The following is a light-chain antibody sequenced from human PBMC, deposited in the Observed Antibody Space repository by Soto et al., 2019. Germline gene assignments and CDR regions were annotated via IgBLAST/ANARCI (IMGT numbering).Light chain of an antibody. J-gene: IGLJ2*01. Sequence: QSALTQPASVSGSPGQSITISCTGTSSDVGGYNTVSWYQQHPGKAPKLMIYEFSNRPSGVSNRFSGSKSGNTASLTISCLPAEGGGDYYCRSNIVNQEDVLFGGGTKVTVL. CDR2: EFS. CDR3: RSNIVNQEDVL. CDR1: SSDVGGYNT. V-gene: IGLV2-14*01.